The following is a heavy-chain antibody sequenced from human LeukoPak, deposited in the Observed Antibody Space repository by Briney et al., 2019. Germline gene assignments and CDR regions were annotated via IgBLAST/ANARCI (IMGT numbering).Heavy chain of an antibody. J-gene: IGHJ4*02. CDR3: AKGFAYYYDSSGYQIDY. Sequence: GRSLRLSCAASGFTSSSYGMHWVRQAPGKGLEWVAVISYDGSNKYYADSVEGRFTISRDNSKNTLYLQMSSLRAEDTAVYYCAKGFAYYYDSSGYQIDYWGQGTLVTVST. CDR1: GFTSSSYG. V-gene: IGHV3-30*18. CDR2: ISYDGSNK. D-gene: IGHD3-22*01.